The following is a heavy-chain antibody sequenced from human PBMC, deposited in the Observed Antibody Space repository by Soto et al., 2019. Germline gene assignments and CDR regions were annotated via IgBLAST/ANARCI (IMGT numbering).Heavy chain of an antibody. V-gene: IGHV5-51*01. CDR1: GYSFTTYW. D-gene: IGHD4-4*01. CDR3: ARHEQFYYYYYGMDV. J-gene: IGHJ6*02. Sequence: GESLKISCKASGYSFTTYWIAWVRQMPGKGLEWMGIINPGDSDIRYSPSFQGQVTISADNSISTAYLQWSSLKASDTAMYYCARHEQFYYYYYGMDVWGLGTAVTVSS. CDR2: INPGDSDI.